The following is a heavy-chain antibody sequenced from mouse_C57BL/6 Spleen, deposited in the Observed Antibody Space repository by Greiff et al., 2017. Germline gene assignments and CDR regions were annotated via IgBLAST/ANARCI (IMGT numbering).Heavy chain of an antibody. D-gene: IGHD2-1*01. CDR2: IDPSDSYT. Sequence: QVQLQQPGAELVMPGASVKLSCKASGYTFTSYWMHWVKQRPGQGLEWIGEIDPSDSYTNYNQKFKGKSTLTVDKSSSTAYMQLSSLTSEDSAVYYCARDGKSWYFDVWGTGTTVTVSS. V-gene: IGHV1-69*01. CDR1: GYTFTSYW. CDR3: ARDGKSWYFDV. J-gene: IGHJ1*03.